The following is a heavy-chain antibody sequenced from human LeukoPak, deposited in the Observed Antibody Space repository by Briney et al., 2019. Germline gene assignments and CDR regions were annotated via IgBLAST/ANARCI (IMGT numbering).Heavy chain of an antibody. Sequence: SETLSLTCTLSGGSVTSSSYFWGWIRQPPGKGLEWIGSISYSGATYYNPSLKSRVSISVHTSKNQFSLKLSSVTAADTAVYYCAELGGPYYYDSSAGNWGQGTLVTVSS. D-gene: IGHD3-22*01. J-gene: IGHJ4*02. CDR1: GGSVTSSSYF. V-gene: IGHV4-39*07. CDR3: AELGGPYYYDSSAGN. CDR2: ISYSGAT.